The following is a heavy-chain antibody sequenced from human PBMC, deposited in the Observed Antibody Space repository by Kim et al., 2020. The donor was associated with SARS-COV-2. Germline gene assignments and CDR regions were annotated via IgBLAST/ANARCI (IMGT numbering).Heavy chain of an antibody. CDR1: GGSISSSNW. Sequence: SETLSLTCAVSGGSISSSNWWSWVRQPPGKGLEWIGEIYHSGSTNYNPSLKSRVTISVDKSKNQFSLKLSSVTAADTAVYYCASYYYDSSGYSSGPWYFDLWGRGTLVTVSS. CDR2: IYHSGST. V-gene: IGHV4-4*02. CDR3: ASYYYDSSGYSSGPWYFDL. D-gene: IGHD3-22*01. J-gene: IGHJ2*01.